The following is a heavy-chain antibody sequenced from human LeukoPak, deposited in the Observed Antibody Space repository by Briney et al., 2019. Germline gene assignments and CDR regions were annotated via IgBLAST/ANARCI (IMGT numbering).Heavy chain of an antibody. Sequence: SETLSLTCTVSGGSISSYYWSWIRQPPGKGLEWIGYIYYSGSTNYNPSLKSRVTISVDTSKNQFSLKLSSVTAADTAVYYCARALYSSSSYYYYYMDVWGKGTTVTVSS. CDR2: IYYSGST. V-gene: IGHV4-59*01. D-gene: IGHD6-6*01. CDR1: GGSISSYY. CDR3: ARALYSSSSYYYYYMDV. J-gene: IGHJ6*03.